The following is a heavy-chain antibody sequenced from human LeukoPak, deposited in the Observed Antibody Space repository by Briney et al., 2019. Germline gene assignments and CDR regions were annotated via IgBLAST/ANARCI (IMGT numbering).Heavy chain of an antibody. CDR1: GFTFSSYG. V-gene: IGHV3-33*01. CDR2: IWYDGSNK. J-gene: IGHJ4*02. CDR3: ARAWVTTEYHFDY. D-gene: IGHD4-17*01. Sequence: GRSLRLSCAASGFTFSSYGMHWVRQAPGKGLEWVAVIWYDGSNKYYADSVKGRFTISRDNSKNTLYLQMNSLRAEDTAVYYCARAWVTTEYHFDYWGQGTLVTVSS.